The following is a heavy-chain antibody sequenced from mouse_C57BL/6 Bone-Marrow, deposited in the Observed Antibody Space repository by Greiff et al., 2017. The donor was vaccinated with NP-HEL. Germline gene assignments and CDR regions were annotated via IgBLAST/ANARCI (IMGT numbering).Heavy chain of an antibody. D-gene: IGHD2-5*01. CDR2: IDPADSYT. J-gene: IGHJ4*01. CDR3: ARNSKRAMDY. CDR1: GYTFTSYW. Sequence: QVQLQQPGAELVRPGTSVKLSCKASGYTFTSYWMHWVKQRPGQGLEWIGVIDPADSYTNYNQKFKGKATLTLDTSSSTAYMQLSSLTSEDSAVYYCARNSKRAMDYWGQGTSVTVSS. V-gene: IGHV1-59*01.